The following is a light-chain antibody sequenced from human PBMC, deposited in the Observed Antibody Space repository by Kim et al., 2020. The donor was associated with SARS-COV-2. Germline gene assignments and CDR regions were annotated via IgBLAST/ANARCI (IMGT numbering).Light chain of an antibody. J-gene: IGKJ2*01. CDR1: QTVNSNY. CDR3: QQSDT. Sequence: TLSLCPGDRATLTCRASQTVNSNYLAWYQQKPGQAPRLLLYGASGRATGIPDRFSGSGSGTDFTLTISRLEPEDFAVYNCQQSDTFGQGTKLEI. V-gene: IGKV3-20*01. CDR2: GAS.